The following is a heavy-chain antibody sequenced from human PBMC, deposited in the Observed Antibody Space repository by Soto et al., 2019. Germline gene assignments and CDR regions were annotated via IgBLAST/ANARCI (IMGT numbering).Heavy chain of an antibody. CDR3: ARTWASTNDY. V-gene: IGHV4-59*01. CDR1: GGSLSSYY. J-gene: IGHJ4*02. CDR2: IYYSGST. Sequence: SETLSLTCVVSGGSLSSYYWSWIRQPPGKGLEWIGYIYYSGSTNYNPSLKSRVTISVDTSKNQFPLKLSSVTAADTAVYYCARTWASTNDYWGRGTLVTLSS. D-gene: IGHD3-16*01.